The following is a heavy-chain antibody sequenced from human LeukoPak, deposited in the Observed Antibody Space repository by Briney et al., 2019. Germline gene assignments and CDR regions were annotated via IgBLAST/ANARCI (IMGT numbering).Heavy chain of an antibody. Sequence: GGSLRLSCAASGFTFSSYGMNWVRQAPGKGLEWVSSISGSGGSTYYADSVKGRFTISRDNSKNTLYLQMNSLRAEDTAVYYCAKDLVTGSLDYWGQGTLVTVSS. CDR3: AKDLVTGSLDY. CDR1: GFTFSSYG. V-gene: IGHV3-23*01. J-gene: IGHJ4*02. D-gene: IGHD3-10*01. CDR2: ISGSGGST.